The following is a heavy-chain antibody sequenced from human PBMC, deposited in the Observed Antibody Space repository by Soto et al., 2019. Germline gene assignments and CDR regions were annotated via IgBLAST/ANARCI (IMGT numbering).Heavy chain of an antibody. CDR3: ARHRSNLMGFAY. Sequence: PGESLKNSCSISGYNFTAYWITWVRQMPVRGLEWMGRIAPTDSYTKYSPSFQGHVTVSVDRSTTTAYLPWSSLKASDTAMYYCARHRSNLMGFAYWGQGIQVTVTS. CDR1: GYNFTAYW. V-gene: IGHV5-10-1*01. D-gene: IGHD1-26*01. J-gene: IGHJ4*02. CDR2: IAPTDSYT.